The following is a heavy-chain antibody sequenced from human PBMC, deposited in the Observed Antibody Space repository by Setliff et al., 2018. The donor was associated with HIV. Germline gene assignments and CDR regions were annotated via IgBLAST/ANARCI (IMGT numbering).Heavy chain of an antibody. CDR2: ILYGGNT. D-gene: IGHD2-8*01. V-gene: IGHV4-39*02. CDR3: ARPTTGVGGGAAFDI. Sequence: SETLSLTCTVSGGSVSSRGYYWGWIRQPPGKGPEWIANILYGGNTYYNPSLKSRVTTSVDTSKNHFSLKLNSVTAADTAVYFCARPTTGVGGGAAFDIWGQGTMVT. J-gene: IGHJ3*02. CDR1: GGSVSSRGYY.